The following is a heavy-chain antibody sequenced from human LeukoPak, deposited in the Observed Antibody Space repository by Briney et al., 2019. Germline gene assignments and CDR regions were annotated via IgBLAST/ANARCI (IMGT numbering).Heavy chain of an antibody. D-gene: IGHD3-3*01. J-gene: IGHJ3*02. CDR3: ARHDYDFWTGYHLDGFHI. V-gene: IGHV4-59*06. Sequence: PSETLSLTCTVSGGSISSYYWSWIRQHPGKGLEWIGYIYYSGSTYYNPSLKSRVTISVDTSKNQFSLKLSSVTAADTAVYYCARHDYDFWTGYHLDGFHIWGQGTMVTVSS. CDR2: IYYSGST. CDR1: GGSISSYY.